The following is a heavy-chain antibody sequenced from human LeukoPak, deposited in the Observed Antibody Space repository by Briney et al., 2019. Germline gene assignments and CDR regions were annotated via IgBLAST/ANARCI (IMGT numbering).Heavy chain of an antibody. V-gene: IGHV3-21*01. D-gene: IGHD3-10*01. CDR2: IGSSSTYI. CDR1: GFTFSSYA. Sequence: PGGSLRLSCAASGFTFSSYAMSWVRQAPGKGLEWVSSIGSSSTYIYHADSVKGRFTISRDNAKNSLYLQMNSLRAEDTAVYYCARDLEMWSGELPSGYFYGMDVWGQGTTVTVSS. J-gene: IGHJ6*02. CDR3: ARDLEMWSGELPSGYFYGMDV.